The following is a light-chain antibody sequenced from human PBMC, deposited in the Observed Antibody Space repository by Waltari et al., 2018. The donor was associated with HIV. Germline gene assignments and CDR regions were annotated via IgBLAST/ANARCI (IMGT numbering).Light chain of an antibody. CDR3: QQYGRSPWT. J-gene: IGKJ1*01. CDR1: QSVTSSY. CDR2: GVS. V-gene: IGKV3-20*01. Sequence: IVLTQSPGTLSLSPGDRATLSCRASQSVTSSYLAWYQQKPGQSPRLLIYGVSSRATGIPDRVSGSGSGTDFTLTISRLEPEDFAVYYCQQYGRSPWTFGQGTKVEIK.